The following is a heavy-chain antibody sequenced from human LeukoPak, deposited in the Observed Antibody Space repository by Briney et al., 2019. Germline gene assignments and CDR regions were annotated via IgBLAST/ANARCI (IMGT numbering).Heavy chain of an antibody. CDR2: IIPILGIA. J-gene: IGHJ4*02. D-gene: IGHD3-10*01. CDR1: GGTFSSYA. V-gene: IGHV1-69*04. Sequence: EASVKVSCKASGGTFSSYAISWVRQAPGQGLEWMGRIIPILGIANYAQKFQGRVTITADKFTSTAYMELSSLRSEDTAVYYCARDPGRDYYGSGSYFSYWGQGTLVTVSS. CDR3: ARDPGRDYYGSGSYFSY.